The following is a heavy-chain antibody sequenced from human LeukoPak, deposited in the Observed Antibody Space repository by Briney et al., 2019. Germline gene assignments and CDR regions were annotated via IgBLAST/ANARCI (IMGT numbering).Heavy chain of an antibody. J-gene: IGHJ4*02. CDR3: ATRGTILTDFDY. Sequence: ASAKVSCKVSGYTLTELSMYWVRQAPGKGLEWTGGFDPEDGETIYAQKFQGRVTMTEDTSTDTAYMKLSSLGSEDTAVYYCATRGTILTDFDYWGQGTLVTVSS. CDR2: FDPEDGET. D-gene: IGHD1-7*01. V-gene: IGHV1-24*01. CDR1: GYTLTELS.